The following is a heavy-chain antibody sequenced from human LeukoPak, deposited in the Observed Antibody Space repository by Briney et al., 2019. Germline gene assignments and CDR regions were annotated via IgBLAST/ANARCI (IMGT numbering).Heavy chain of an antibody. CDR1: GFTFSDYA. D-gene: IGHD3-16*02. V-gene: IGHV3-23*01. CDR2: ISSTIDRT. CDR3: AKEGGYDYVWGSLRSTLFFFDY. Sequence: GGSLRLSCEASGFTFSDYAMSWVRQAPGKGLEWVSTISSTIDRTYYADSVKGRFTISRDNSKNTLYLQMSSLRAEDTAVYYCAKEGGYDYVWGSLRSTLFFFDYWGQGTLGTVSS. J-gene: IGHJ4*02.